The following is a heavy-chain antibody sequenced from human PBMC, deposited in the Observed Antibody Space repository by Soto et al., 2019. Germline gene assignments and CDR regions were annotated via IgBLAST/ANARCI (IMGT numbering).Heavy chain of an antibody. D-gene: IGHD4-17*01. CDR3: ALGSDYLFDP. V-gene: IGHV1-69*06. CDR1: GGTFSTYA. Sequence: SVKVSCKASGGTFSTYAISWLRQAPGQGLEWMGGIIPMSGRTTYAQKFQDRVTITADKSTTTAYMELSSLRSEDTAVYYCALGSDYLFDPWGRGTLVTVSS. J-gene: IGHJ5*02. CDR2: IIPMSGRT.